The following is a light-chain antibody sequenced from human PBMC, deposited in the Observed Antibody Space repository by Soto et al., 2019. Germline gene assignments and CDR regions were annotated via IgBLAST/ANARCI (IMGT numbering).Light chain of an antibody. V-gene: IGLV2-23*02. J-gene: IGLJ1*01. CDR2: EVS. CDR1: SSDVGSYNL. CDR3: CSYAGSSTPLI. Sequence: QSVLTQAASVSGSPGQSITISCTGTSSDVGSYNLVSWYQQHPGKAPKLMIYEVSKRPSGLSNRFSVSKSGNTASLTISGLQAEDEAEYYCCSYAGSSTPLIFGTGTKLTVL.